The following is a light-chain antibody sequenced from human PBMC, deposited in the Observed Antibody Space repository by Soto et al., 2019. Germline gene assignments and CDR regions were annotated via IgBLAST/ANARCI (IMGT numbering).Light chain of an antibody. CDR3: VADHGSGSNFVYA. CDR2: VGTGGIVG. J-gene: IGLJ1*01. V-gene: IGLV9-49*01. CDR1: SGYSNYK. Sequence: QSVLTQPPSASASLGASVTLTCTLSSGYSNYKVDWYQQRPGKGTRFVMRVGTGGIVGSKGDGIPDRFSVLGSGLNRYLTTMNIQEEDESDYHCVADHGSGSNFVYAFGTGTKLTVL.